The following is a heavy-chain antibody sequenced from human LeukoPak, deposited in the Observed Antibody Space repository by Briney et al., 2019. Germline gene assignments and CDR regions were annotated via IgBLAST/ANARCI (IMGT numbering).Heavy chain of an antibody. CDR2: TNSGGTST. J-gene: IGHJ4*02. Sequence: AGGSLRLSCATSGFLFSDFSMSWVRQAPGKGLEWISTTNSGGTSTYYAESVKGRFTISRDNSKNTLYLQMSSLRVEDTAVYYCAKQSYARSLGEGGPGTLASVSS. CDR3: AKQSYARSLGE. D-gene: IGHD2-8*01. V-gene: IGHV3-23*01. CDR1: GFLFSDFS.